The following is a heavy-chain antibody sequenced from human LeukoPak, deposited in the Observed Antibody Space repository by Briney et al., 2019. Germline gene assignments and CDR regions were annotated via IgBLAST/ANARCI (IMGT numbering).Heavy chain of an antibody. V-gene: IGHV3-74*01. Sequence: GGSLRLSCAASGFTFSSYWMYWVRQAPGKGLVWVSRINTDESSTSYADSVKGRFTISRDNAKNSLYLQMDSLRAEDTAVYYCARDLEYSSSLPWGQGTLVTVSS. CDR2: INTDESST. D-gene: IGHD6-13*01. CDR1: GFTFSSYW. J-gene: IGHJ5*02. CDR3: ARDLEYSSSLP.